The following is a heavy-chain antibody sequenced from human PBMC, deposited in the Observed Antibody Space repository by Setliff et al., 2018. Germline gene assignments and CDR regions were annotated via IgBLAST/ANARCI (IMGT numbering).Heavy chain of an antibody. D-gene: IGHD3-3*01. Sequence: PSETLSLTCTVSGGPISSGGYYWGWIRQPPGKGLEWIGSIYYSGSTYYNPSLKSRVTISVDTSKNQFSLKLSSVTAADTAVYYCARRETYYNFWSGYYAYWGQGTLVTVSS. J-gene: IGHJ4*02. CDR1: GGPISSGGYY. CDR3: ARRETYYNFWSGYYAY. CDR2: IYYSGST. V-gene: IGHV4-39*07.